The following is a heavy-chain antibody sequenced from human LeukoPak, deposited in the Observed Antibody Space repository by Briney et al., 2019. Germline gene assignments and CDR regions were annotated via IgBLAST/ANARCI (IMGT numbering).Heavy chain of an antibody. Sequence: PGGSLRLSCAASGFTFSSYAMSWVRQAPGKGLEWVSAISGSGGSTYYADPVKGRFTISRDNSKNTLYLQMNSLRAEDTAVYYCARDRDGYSPFDYWGQGTLVTVSS. CDR1: GFTFSSYA. CDR2: ISGSGGST. D-gene: IGHD5-24*01. CDR3: ARDRDGYSPFDY. V-gene: IGHV3-23*01. J-gene: IGHJ4*02.